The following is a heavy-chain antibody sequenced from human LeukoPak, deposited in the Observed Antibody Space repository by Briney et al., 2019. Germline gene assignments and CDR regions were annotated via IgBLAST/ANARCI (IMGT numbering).Heavy chain of an antibody. Sequence: SETLSLTCTVSGGSISSYYWSWIRQPPGKGLEWIGYIYYSGATKYNPSLESRITISIVTSKNHFSMKLSCVTAADTAMYYCARANYDSSGYYFIDYWGQGTQVTVSS. CDR3: ARANYDSSGYYFIDY. D-gene: IGHD3-22*01. CDR1: GGSISSYY. V-gene: IGHV4-59*01. J-gene: IGHJ4*02. CDR2: IYYSGAT.